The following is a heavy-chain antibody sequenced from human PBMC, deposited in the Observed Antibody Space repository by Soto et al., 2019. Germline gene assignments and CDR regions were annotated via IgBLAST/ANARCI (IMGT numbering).Heavy chain of an antibody. CDR1: GFSLTTSGVG. CDR2: IYWDDDK. V-gene: IGHV2-5*02. Sequence: QITLKESGPTVVKPTETLTLTCTFSGFSLTTSGVGVGWVRQSPGKAPEWLALIYWDDDKRYSTSLNSRLSITKDTSKNQVVRTMANVDPAYTATYYCAHRVLRTVFGVVTTTAIYFDFLGPGTPVVVSS. J-gene: IGHJ4*02. CDR3: AHRVLRTVFGVVTTTAIYFDF. D-gene: IGHD3-3*01.